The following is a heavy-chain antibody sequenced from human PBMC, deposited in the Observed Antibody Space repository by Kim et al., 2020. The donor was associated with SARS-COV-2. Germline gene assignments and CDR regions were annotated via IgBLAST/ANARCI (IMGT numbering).Heavy chain of an antibody. CDR3: ATFLRGQQLVPGAFDI. J-gene: IGHJ3*02. Sequence: ASVKVSCKFSGYTLTELSMHWVRQAPGKGLEWMGGFDPEDGETIYAQKFQGRVTMTEDTSTDTAYMELSSLRSEDTAVYYCATFLRGQQLVPGAFDIWGQGTMVTVSS. CDR1: GYTLTELS. CDR2: FDPEDGET. D-gene: IGHD6-13*01. V-gene: IGHV1-24*01.